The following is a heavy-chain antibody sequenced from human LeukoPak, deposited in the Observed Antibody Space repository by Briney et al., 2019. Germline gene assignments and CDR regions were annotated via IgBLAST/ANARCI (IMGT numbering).Heavy chain of an antibody. D-gene: IGHD6-19*01. CDR3: ARVGQGSGY. Sequence: GGSLRLSCAASGLSFSDYYMSWSRQAPGKGLEWVSYISSTGSTTYYADSVKGRFTISRDNAQKLLYLEMNSLRAEDLAVYYCARVGQGSGYWGQGTLVTVSS. CDR2: ISSTGSTT. V-gene: IGHV3-11*01. J-gene: IGHJ4*02. CDR1: GLSFSDYY.